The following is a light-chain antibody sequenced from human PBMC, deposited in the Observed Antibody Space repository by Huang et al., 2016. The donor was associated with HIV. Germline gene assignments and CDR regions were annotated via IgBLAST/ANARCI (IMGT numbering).Light chain of an antibody. Sequence: ETVMTQSPATLSVSPGETATLSCRASQSVSSNLAWYQQKPGQAPRLRIYCASTRATDIPARFSGSGSVTAFTLTISSLQSEDFAVYYCQQYNNWPPWTFGQGTQVEIK. CDR1: QSVSSN. V-gene: IGKV3-15*01. CDR2: CAS. CDR3: QQYNNWPPWT. J-gene: IGKJ1*01.